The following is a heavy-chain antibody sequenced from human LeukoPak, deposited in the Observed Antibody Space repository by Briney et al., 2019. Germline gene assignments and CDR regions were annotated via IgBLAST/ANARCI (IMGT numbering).Heavy chain of an antibody. V-gene: IGHV1-2*06. D-gene: IGHD3-10*01. CDR2: INPNSGGT. J-gene: IGHJ3*02. CDR3: ARGYGSAHGGAFDI. Sequence: ASVKVSCKASGYTFTGYYIHRVRQAPGQGLEWMGRINPNSGGTNYAQKFQGRVTMTRDTSISTGYMELSRLRSDDTAAYYCARGYGSAHGGAFDIWGQGTMVTVSS. CDR1: GYTFTGYY.